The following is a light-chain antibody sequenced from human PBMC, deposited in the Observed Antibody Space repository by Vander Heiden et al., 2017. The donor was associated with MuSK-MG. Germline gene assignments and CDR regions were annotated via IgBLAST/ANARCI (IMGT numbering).Light chain of an antibody. CDR2: EGS. CDR1: SSDVGSYNL. V-gene: IGLV2-23*01. CDR3: CSYAGSSTYV. J-gene: IGLJ1*01. Sequence: QSALTQPASVSGSPGQSITICCTGTSSDVGSYNLVSWYQQHPGKAPKVMIYEGSKRPSGVSNRFSGSKSGNTASLTISGLQAEDEADYYCCSYAGSSTYVFGTGTKVTVL.